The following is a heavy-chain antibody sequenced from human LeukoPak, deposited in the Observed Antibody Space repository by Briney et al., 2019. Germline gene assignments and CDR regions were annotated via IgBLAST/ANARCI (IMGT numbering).Heavy chain of an antibody. V-gene: IGHV4-39*07. Sequence: SETLSLTCTVSGGSISSSSYYWTWIRQPPGKGLEWIGHVYYNGNTDYNPSLKSRVAMSVDKSNNQFSLVTAADTAVYFCAREIEGYSDFYSFGRPDNYWFDPWGQGTLITVSS. J-gene: IGHJ5*02. CDR3: AREIEGYSDFYSFGRPDNYWFDP. D-gene: IGHD2-21*02. CDR1: GGSISSSSYY. CDR2: VYYNGNT.